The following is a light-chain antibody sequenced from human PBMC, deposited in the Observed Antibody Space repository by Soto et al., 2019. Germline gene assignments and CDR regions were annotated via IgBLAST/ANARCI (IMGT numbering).Light chain of an antibody. Sequence: EIVLTQSPGTLCLSPGERATLSCRASQSVSSSSLAWYQQKPGQAPRLLIYGASRRATGIPDRFSGSGSGTDFTLTISRLEPEDFAVFYCQHSGSSPLITFGRGTRLEIK. CDR1: QSVSSSS. V-gene: IGKV3-20*01. CDR2: GAS. CDR3: QHSGSSPLIT. J-gene: IGKJ5*01.